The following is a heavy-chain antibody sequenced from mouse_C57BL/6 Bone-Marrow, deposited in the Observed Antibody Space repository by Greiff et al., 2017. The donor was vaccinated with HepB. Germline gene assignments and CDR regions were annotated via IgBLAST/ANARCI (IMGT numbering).Heavy chain of an antibody. Sequence: QVQLKQPGAELVKPGASVKLSCKASGYTFTSYWMHWVKQRPGQGLEWIGMIHPNSGSTNYNEKFKSKATLTVDKTSSTAYMQLSSLTSEDSAVYYCARGYYYGSGCGYWGQGTPLTVSS. CDR3: ARGYYYGSGCGY. V-gene: IGHV1-64*01. CDR1: GYTFTSYW. D-gene: IGHD1-1*01. CDR2: IHPNSGST. J-gene: IGHJ2*01.